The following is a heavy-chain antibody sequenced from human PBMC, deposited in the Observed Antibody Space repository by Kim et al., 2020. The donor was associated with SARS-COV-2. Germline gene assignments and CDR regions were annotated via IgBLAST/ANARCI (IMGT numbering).Heavy chain of an antibody. CDR2: IYQSGSA. Sequence: SETLSLTCTVSGASLTSGLYYWSWLRQHPGMGLEGIGHIYQSGSAYSNPSLKSRVNLSVDTSQNQFSVKMTSVTAAATSLYYCVGISRRGWLGGYWYFDL. V-gene: IGHV4-31*03. CDR1: GASLTSGLYY. D-gene: IGHD2-15*01. J-gene: IGHJ2*01. CDR3: VGISRRGWLGGYWYFDL.